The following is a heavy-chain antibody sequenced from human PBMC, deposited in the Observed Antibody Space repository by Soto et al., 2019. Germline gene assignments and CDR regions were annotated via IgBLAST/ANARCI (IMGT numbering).Heavy chain of an antibody. D-gene: IGHD6-19*01. CDR1: GYTFTSYG. V-gene: IGHV1-18*01. Sequence: ASVKVSCKASGYTFTSYGISWVRQAPGQGLEWMGWISAYNGNTNYAQKLQGRVTMTTDTSTSTAYMELRSLRSDDTAVYYCARELAIAVAGTDFDCWGQGTLVTVSS. CDR2: ISAYNGNT. CDR3: ARELAIAVAGTDFDC. J-gene: IGHJ4*02.